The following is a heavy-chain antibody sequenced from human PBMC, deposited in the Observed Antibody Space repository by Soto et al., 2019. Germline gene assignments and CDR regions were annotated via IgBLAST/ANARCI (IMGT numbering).Heavy chain of an antibody. CDR3: ARGPLYYFDD. CDR1: GFTFSSYT. V-gene: IGHV3-21*02. CDR2: ISSRSTNT. J-gene: IGHJ4*02. Sequence: EVQLVESGGGLVKPGGSLRLSCEDSGFTFSSYTMNWVRRAPGKGLEWVSSISSRSTNTHYADSVRGRFTISRDNAKRSLYLQMNSLRAEDTAVYYCARGPLYYFDDWGQGTLVTVSS.